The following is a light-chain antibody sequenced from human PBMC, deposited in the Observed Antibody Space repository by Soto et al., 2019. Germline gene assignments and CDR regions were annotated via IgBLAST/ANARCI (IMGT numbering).Light chain of an antibody. Sequence: EIVLTQSPATLSLSPGESATLSCRASQGISYSLAWYQQKPGQAPRLLIYGASSRATGLPARFSGSGSGTEFTLTISSLQSEDFAVYYCQQYNNWPPQITFGQGTRLEIK. V-gene: IGKV3-15*01. CDR2: GAS. CDR3: QQYNNWPPQIT. J-gene: IGKJ5*01. CDR1: QGISYS.